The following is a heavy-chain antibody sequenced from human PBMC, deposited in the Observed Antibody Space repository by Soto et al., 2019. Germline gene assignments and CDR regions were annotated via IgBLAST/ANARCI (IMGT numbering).Heavy chain of an antibody. D-gene: IGHD6-13*01. J-gene: IGHJ6*03. V-gene: IGHV3-33*01. CDR2: IWYDGSNK. Sequence: GGSLRLSCAASGFTFSSYGMHWVRQAPGKGLEWVAVIWYDGSNKYYADSVKGRFTISRDNSKNTLYLQMNSLRAEDTAVYYCARGRGIAAAGTGEGYYYYMDVWGKGTTVTVSS. CDR1: GFTFSSYG. CDR3: ARGRGIAAAGTGEGYYYYMDV.